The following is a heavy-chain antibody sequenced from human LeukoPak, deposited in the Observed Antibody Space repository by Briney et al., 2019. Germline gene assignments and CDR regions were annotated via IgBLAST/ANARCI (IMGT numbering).Heavy chain of an antibody. CDR2: IYTSGST. V-gene: IGHV4-4*07. Sequence: PSETLSLTCTVSGGSISSYYWSWIRQPAGKGLEWIGRIYTSGSTNYNPSLKSRVTISVDTSKNQFSLNVSSVTAADTAVYYCAKDGHPTVTTILDYWGQGTLVTVSS. J-gene: IGHJ4*02. CDR1: GGSISSYY. CDR3: AKDGHPTVTTILDY. D-gene: IGHD4-17*01.